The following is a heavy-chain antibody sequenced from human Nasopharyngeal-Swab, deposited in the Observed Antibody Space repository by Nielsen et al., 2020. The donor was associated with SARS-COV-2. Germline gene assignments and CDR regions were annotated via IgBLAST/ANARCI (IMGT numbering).Heavy chain of an antibody. Sequence: SLKISCAASGFTFDDYAMHWVRQAPGKGLEWVSGISWNSGSIGYADSVKGRFTISRDNAKNSLYLQMNSLRAEDTALYYCARGTRGGDDYYYGMDVWGQGTTVTVSS. CDR1: GFTFDDYA. CDR2: ISWNSGSI. CDR3: ARGTRGGDDYYYGMDV. J-gene: IGHJ6*02. D-gene: IGHD3-16*01. V-gene: IGHV3-9*01.